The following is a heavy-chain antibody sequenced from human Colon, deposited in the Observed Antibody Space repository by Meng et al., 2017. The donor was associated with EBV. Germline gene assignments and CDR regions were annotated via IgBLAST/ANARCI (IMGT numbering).Heavy chain of an antibody. Sequence: QVQLQESGPGLVKPSQTLSLTCTVXXGSISSGTYYWGWSRQLPGKGLEWIAYIHYSGSTYYSPSLKSRVTISVDTSKNQLSLKLSSMTAADTAVYYCARYVFDSSSLYSNWFDPWGQGTLVTVSS. J-gene: IGHJ5*02. D-gene: IGHD3-22*01. CDR2: IHYSGST. CDR1: XGSISSGTYY. CDR3: ARYVFDSSSLYSNWFDP. V-gene: IGHV4-31*03.